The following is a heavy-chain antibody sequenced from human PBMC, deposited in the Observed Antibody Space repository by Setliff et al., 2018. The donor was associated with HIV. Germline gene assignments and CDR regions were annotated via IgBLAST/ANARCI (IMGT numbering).Heavy chain of an antibody. CDR1: GFTLSSYV. CDR3: ARDQEHIIVVSATGNMPGYLHYYYMDV. J-gene: IGHJ6*03. V-gene: IGHV3-21*01. CDR2: ISSRGGSV. Sequence: LRLSCAASGFTLSSYVMHWVRQAPGKGLEWVSSISSRGGSVYYADSVRGRFTISRDNANNLLYLQMNSLRAEDTAVYYCARDQEHIIVVSATGNMPGYLHYYYMDVWGKGSTVTVSS. D-gene: IGHD2-2*01.